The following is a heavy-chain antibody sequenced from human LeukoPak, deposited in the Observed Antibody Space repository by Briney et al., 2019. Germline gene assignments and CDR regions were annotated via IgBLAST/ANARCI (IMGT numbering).Heavy chain of an antibody. CDR3: AREPPGGGFDY. V-gene: IGHV3-66*01. D-gene: IGHD3-16*01. J-gene: IGHJ4*02. CDR1: GFTVSSNY. Sequence: GGSLRLSCAASGFTVSSNYMSWVRQAPGKGLEWVSVIYNGGSTKYADSVKGRFTISRDNSENTLYLQMNSLRAEDTAVYYCAREPPGGGFDYWGQGTLVTVSS. CDR2: IYNGGST.